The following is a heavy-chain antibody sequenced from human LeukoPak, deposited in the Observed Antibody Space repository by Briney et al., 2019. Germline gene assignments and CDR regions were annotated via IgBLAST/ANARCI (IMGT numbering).Heavy chain of an antibody. CDR2: ISAYSGNT. V-gene: IGHV1-18*01. CDR1: GYTFTSYG. D-gene: IGHD2-2*01. CDR3: ARVGAGDIVVVPAAIDY. J-gene: IGHJ4*02. Sequence: ASVKVSCKASGYTFTSYGISWVRQAPGQGLEWMGWISAYSGNTNYAQKLQGRVTMTTDTSTSTAYMELRSLRSDDTAVYYCARVGAGDIVVVPAAIDYWGQGTLVTVSS.